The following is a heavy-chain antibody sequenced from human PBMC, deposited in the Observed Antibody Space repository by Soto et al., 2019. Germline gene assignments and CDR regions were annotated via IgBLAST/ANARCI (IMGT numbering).Heavy chain of an antibody. V-gene: IGHV3-7*01. Sequence: PGGSLRLSCAASGFIFRSYLMSWVRQAPGKGLEWVANINQDGSEKYYVDSVKGRFIISRDNAKNSLYLQMNSLRVEDTAVYYCARDGVEAGLYLDNWGQGPMV. D-gene: IGHD3-16*01. CDR2: INQDGSEK. CDR1: GFIFRSYL. J-gene: IGHJ4*03. CDR3: ARDGVEAGLYLDN.